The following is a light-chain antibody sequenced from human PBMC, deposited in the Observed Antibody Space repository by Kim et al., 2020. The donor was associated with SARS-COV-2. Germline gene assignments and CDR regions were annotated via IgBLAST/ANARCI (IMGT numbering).Light chain of an antibody. CDR3: QQYYRALI. Sequence: DIQMTQSPSSLSASVGDRVTITCRASQDIRNALAWYQQKPEKAPKLLLSAASKLESGVPSRFSGSGSGTDFTLTISSLQPEDFATYYCQQYYRALIFGHGTKVDIK. CDR1: QDIRNA. J-gene: IGKJ3*01. V-gene: IGKV1-NL1*01. CDR2: AAS.